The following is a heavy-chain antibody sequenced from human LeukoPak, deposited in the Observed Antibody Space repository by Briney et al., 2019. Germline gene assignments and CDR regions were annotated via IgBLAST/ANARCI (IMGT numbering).Heavy chain of an antibody. CDR3: ATDLAVAGLHSPDYYFDY. J-gene: IGHJ4*02. CDR1: GYTLTELS. CDR2: FDPEDGET. D-gene: IGHD6-19*01. V-gene: IGHV1-24*01. Sequence: ASVKVSCKVSGYTLTELSMHWVRQAPGKGLEWMGGFDPEDGETIYAQKFQGRVTMTEDTSTDTAYMELSSLRSEDTAVYYCATDLAVAGLHSPDYYFDYWGQGTLVTVSS.